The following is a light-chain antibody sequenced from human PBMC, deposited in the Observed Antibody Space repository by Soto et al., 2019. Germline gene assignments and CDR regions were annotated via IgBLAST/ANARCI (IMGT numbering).Light chain of an antibody. Sequence: IVMTQSPDTLSVSPGERATLSCRASQSLSTNLAWYQQKPGQAPRLLIYGASSRATGIPDRFSGSGSGTDFTLTISRLEPEDFAVYYCQQRSNWPPITFGQGTRLEIK. CDR2: GAS. J-gene: IGKJ5*01. CDR3: QQRSNWPPIT. V-gene: IGKV3D-20*02. CDR1: QSLSTN.